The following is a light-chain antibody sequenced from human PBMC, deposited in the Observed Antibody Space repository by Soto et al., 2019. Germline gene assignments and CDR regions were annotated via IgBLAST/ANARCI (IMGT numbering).Light chain of an antibody. V-gene: IGKV4-1*01. Sequence: DIVMTQSPDALALSLCERATINCKSSQSILHSSNNKICLAWYQQKPGQPPNLLIYWASTRESGVPERFSASGSGTDGTLTITSLQGEEVELDYCQQYYSIPLPFVGVTKVAIK. J-gene: IGKJ4*01. CDR1: QSILHSSNNKIC. CDR3: QQYYSIPLP. CDR2: WAS.